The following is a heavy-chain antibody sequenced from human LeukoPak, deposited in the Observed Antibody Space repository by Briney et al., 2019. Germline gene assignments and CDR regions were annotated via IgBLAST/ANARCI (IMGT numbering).Heavy chain of an antibody. Sequence: GGSLRLSCAASGFTFDRFTIHWVRQTPGKGLEWVSLINRRGHTFYADSVKGRFTISRDNSRNSVFLQMNSLRSEDTALYHCAKEVDCPSDCLFFHSWGQGTLVTVSS. CDR1: GFTFDRFT. D-gene: IGHD2-21*02. V-gene: IGHV3-43*01. CDR2: INRRGHT. CDR3: AKEVDCPSDCLFFHS. J-gene: IGHJ4*02.